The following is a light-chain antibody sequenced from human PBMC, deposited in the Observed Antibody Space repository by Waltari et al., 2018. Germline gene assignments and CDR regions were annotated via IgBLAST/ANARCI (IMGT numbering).Light chain of an antibody. CDR2: VNSDGSH. Sequence: QLVLTQSPSASASLGASVKLTCTLSSGHTTNIIAWLQQKPEKGPRYLMKVNSDGSHNKGGGIPDRFSGSSSGAERYLTISSLQSEDEADYYCQTGGHGTWVFGGGTRLTVL. V-gene: IGLV4-69*01. CDR1: SGHTTNI. CDR3: QTGGHGTWV. J-gene: IGLJ3*02.